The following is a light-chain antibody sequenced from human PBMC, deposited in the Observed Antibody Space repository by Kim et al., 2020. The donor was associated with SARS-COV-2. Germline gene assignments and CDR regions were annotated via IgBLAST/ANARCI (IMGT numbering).Light chain of an antibody. Sequence: QSALTQPASVSGSPGESITISCTGTSSGDDDYYSVSWYQQHPGKAPKLIIYDVIKRPSGVSNRFSGSKSGDTASLTISGLQAEDEADYYCDSYISSSAFDVFGTGTKVTVL. CDR1: SSGDDDYYS. V-gene: IGLV2-14*03. J-gene: IGLJ1*01. CDR3: DSYISSSAFDV. CDR2: DVI.